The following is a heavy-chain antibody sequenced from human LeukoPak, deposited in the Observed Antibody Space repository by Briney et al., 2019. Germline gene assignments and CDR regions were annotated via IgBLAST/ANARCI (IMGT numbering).Heavy chain of an antibody. D-gene: IGHD6-13*01. V-gene: IGHV1-8*01. CDR3: ARGLRREQQLLRAFDS. Sequence: ASVKVSCKASGYTFTSYDINWVRQATGQGLEWMGWMNPNSGNTGYARKFQGRVTMTSNTSISTAYMELSGLTSEDTAVYYCARGLRREQQLLRAFDSWGQGTLVTVSS. CDR2: MNPNSGNT. J-gene: IGHJ4*02. CDR1: GYTFTSYD.